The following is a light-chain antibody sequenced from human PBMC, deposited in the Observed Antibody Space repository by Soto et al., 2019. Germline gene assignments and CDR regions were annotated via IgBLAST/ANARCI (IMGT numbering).Light chain of an antibody. J-gene: IGLJ3*02. CDR2: ADN. Sequence: QSVLTQSPSASATPGQRITISCSGSSSNVGSNTVNWYQQVSGTAPKLLIYADNRRPSGVPDRFSGSKSGTSASLAISGLESEDEDHYYCATWDDSLNGFWVFGGGTKLTVL. CDR1: SSNVGSNT. V-gene: IGLV1-44*01. CDR3: ATWDDSLNGFWV.